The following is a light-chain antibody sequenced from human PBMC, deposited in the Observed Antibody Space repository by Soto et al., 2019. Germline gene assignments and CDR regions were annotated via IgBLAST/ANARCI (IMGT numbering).Light chain of an antibody. V-gene: IGLV2-23*01. J-gene: IGLJ1*01. Sequence: QSVLTQPASVSGSPGQSITISCTGTSSDFGSYNLVSWYQQHPGKAPKLMIYEDSKRPSGVSNRFSGSKSGNTASLTISGVQAEDDADYYCCSYAGSSTYVFGTGTKVTVL. CDR2: EDS. CDR1: SSDFGSYNL. CDR3: CSYAGSSTYV.